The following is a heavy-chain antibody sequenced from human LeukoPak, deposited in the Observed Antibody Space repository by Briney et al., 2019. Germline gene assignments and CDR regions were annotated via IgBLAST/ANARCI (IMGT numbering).Heavy chain of an antibody. V-gene: IGHV4-39*01. CDR1: GGSISSGSYY. CDR2: FYHSGST. D-gene: IGHD4-23*01. J-gene: IGHJ6*03. CDR3: ARHPSYGGYYYYMDV. Sequence: SETLSLTCTVSGGSISSGSYYWSWIRQPPGKGLEWIGSFYHSGSTYYNPSLKSRVATSVDTSKNQVSLKLRSVTAADTAVYYCARHPSYGGYYYYMDVWGKGTTVTVSS.